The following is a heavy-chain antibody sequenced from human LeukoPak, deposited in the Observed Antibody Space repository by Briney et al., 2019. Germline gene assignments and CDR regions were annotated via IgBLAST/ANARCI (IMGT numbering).Heavy chain of an antibody. J-gene: IGHJ3*02. CDR1: GFIFSSFP. CDR3: ARDHGIYSDAFDI. V-gene: IGHV3-30-3*01. D-gene: IGHD2/OR15-2a*01. CDR2: ISYVGSNK. Sequence: GGSLRLSCAASGFIFSSFPMHWIRQAPGKGREGVAVISYVGSNKYYADSVKGRFTISRDNSRNTLYLQMNSLRAEDTAVYYCARDHGIYSDAFDIWGQGTMVTVSS.